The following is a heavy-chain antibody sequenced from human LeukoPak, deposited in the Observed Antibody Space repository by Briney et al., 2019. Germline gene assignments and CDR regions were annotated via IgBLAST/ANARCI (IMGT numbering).Heavy chain of an antibody. D-gene: IGHD3-9*01. Sequence: GGSLRLSCAASGFTVSSNYMSWVRQAPGKGLEWVSVIYSGGSTYYADSVKGRFTISRDNSKNTLYLQMNSLRAEDTAVYYCASSYYDILTFDYWGQGTLVTVSS. CDR1: GFTVSSNY. CDR3: ASSYYDILTFDY. CDR2: IYSGGST. J-gene: IGHJ4*02. V-gene: IGHV3-66*01.